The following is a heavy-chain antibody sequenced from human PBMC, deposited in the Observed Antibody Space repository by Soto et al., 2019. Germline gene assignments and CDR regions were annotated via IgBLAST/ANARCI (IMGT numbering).Heavy chain of an antibody. CDR3: ARVTVEMAPTHVSDY. CDR2: ISYDGSNK. CDR1: GFTFSSYA. V-gene: IGHV3-30-3*01. Sequence: QVQLVESGGGVVQPGRSLRLSCAASGFTFSSYAMHWVRQAPGKGLEWVAVISYDGSNKYYADSVKGRFTISRDNSTNTLYLQMNSLRAEDTAVYYCARVTVEMAPTHVSDYWGQGTLVTVSS. D-gene: IGHD2-21*02. J-gene: IGHJ4*02.